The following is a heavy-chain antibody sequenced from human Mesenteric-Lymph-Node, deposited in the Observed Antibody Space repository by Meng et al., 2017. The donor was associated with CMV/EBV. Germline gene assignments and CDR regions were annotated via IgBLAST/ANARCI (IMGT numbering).Heavy chain of an antibody. J-gene: IGHJ6*02. V-gene: IGHV1-18*01. CDR1: GYTFTSYG. Sequence: ASVKVSCKASGYTFTSYGISWVRQAPGQGLEWMGWISAYNGNTNYAQKLQGRVTMTTDTSTSTAYMELSRLTSDDTAVYYCARVGDGSGSYYTDHGLDVWGQGTTVTVSS. CDR2: ISAYNGNT. CDR3: ARVGDGSGSYYTDHGLDV. D-gene: IGHD3-10*01.